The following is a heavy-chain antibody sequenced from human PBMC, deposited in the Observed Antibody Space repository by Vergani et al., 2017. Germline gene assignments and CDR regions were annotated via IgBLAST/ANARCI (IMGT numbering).Heavy chain of an antibody. J-gene: IGHJ4*02. V-gene: IGHV1-69*01. CDR1: GGTFSSYA. CDR2: IIPIFGTA. CDR3: AGDTMVRGVIVSFDW. Sequence: QVQLVQSGAEVKKPGSSVKVSCKASGGTFSSYAISWVRQAPGQGLEWMAGIIPIFGTANYAQKCQGGVTITADETTSTAYMELSSLRSEDTAVYYWAGDTMVRGVIVSFDWGGEGSLVSVSS. D-gene: IGHD3-10*01.